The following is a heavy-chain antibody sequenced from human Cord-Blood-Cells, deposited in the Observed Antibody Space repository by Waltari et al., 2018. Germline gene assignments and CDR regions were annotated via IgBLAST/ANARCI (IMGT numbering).Heavy chain of an antibody. V-gene: IGHV1-69*01. CDR3: ARPRPTYGSGSYYNFDY. CDR1: GGTFSSYA. CDR2: ISPIVGTA. J-gene: IGHJ4*02. D-gene: IGHD3-10*01. Sequence: QVQLVQSGAEVKKPGSSVKVSCKASGGTFSSYAISWVRQAPGQGLEWMGGISPIVGTANYAQKFQGRVTITADESTSTAYMELSSLRSEDTAVYYCARPRPTYGSGSYYNFDYWGQGTLVTVSS.